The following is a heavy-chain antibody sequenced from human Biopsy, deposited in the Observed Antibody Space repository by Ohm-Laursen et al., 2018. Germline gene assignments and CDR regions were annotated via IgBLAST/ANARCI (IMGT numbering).Heavy chain of an antibody. D-gene: IGHD2-15*01. J-gene: IGHJ4*02. Sequence: GTLSLTCGVSGFSISSGFHWAWIRQPPGKGLERIGFIYRTGTTTYNPSFKSRVAMAVDTSKNQFSLTLNSVTAADTAVYYCARMKGRGYFDYWGQGTPVIVSS. CDR1: GFSISSGFH. CDR3: ARMKGRGYFDY. CDR2: IYRTGTT. V-gene: IGHV4-38-2*01.